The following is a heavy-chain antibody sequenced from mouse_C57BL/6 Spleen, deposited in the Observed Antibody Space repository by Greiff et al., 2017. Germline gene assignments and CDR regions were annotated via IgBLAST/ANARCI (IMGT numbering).Heavy chain of an antibody. CDR2: ISSGSSTI. Sequence: EVKVVESGGGLVKPGGSLKLSCAASGFTFSDYGMHWVRQAPEKGLEWVAYISSGSSTIYYADTVKGRFTISRDNAKNTLFLQMTSLRSEDTAMYYCAKTAQARYAMDYWGQGTSVTVSS. D-gene: IGHD3-2*02. J-gene: IGHJ4*01. CDR1: GFTFSDYG. CDR3: AKTAQARYAMDY. V-gene: IGHV5-17*01.